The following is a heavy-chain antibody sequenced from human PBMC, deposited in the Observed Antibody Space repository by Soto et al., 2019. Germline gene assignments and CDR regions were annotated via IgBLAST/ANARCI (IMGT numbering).Heavy chain of an antibody. D-gene: IGHD1-26*01. CDR2: ISYDGSNK. CDR3: ARDAGRYSGSSRHDY. Sequence: GGSLRLSCAASGFTFSSYAMHWVRQAPGKGLEWVAVISYDGSNKYYADSVKGRFTISRDNSKNTLYLQMNSLRAEDTAVYYCARDAGRYSGSSRHDYWGQGTLVTVSS. V-gene: IGHV3-30-3*01. CDR1: GFTFSSYA. J-gene: IGHJ4*02.